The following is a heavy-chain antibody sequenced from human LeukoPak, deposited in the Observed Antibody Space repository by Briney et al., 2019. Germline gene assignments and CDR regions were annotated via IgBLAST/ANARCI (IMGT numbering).Heavy chain of an antibody. D-gene: IGHD1-26*01. V-gene: IGHV3-21*01. CDR2: ISSSTSYI. Sequence: GGSLRLSCAASGFTFSSYAMSWVRQAPGKGLEWVSSISSSTSYIYYADSVKGRFTISRDNAKNSLYLQMNSLRAEDTAVYYCARAGGGATTIYYYYYYYMDVWGKGTTVTVSS. CDR3: ARAGGGATTIYYYYYYYMDV. J-gene: IGHJ6*03. CDR1: GFTFSSYA.